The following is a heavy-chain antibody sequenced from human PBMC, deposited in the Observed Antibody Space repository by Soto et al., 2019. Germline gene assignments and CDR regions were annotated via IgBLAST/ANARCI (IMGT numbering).Heavy chain of an antibody. CDR2: ISTSSSNI. J-gene: IGHJ6*03. CDR3: ARETSTGNYYMDV. D-gene: IGHD2-2*01. Sequence: EVQLVESGGGLVQPGGSLRLSCAASGFSFSYYGMNWVRQAPGKGLEWVSYISTSSSNIYYADSVKGRLTISRDNAKNSLSLQMNSLRAADTAVYYCARETSTGNYYMDVWGKGTTVTVSS. V-gene: IGHV3-48*01. CDR1: GFSFSYYG.